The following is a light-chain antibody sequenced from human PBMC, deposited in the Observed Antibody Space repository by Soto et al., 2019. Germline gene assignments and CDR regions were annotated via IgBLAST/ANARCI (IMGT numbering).Light chain of an antibody. Sequence: QSALTQPASVSGSPGQSITISCTGTSSDVGGYNYVSWYQQHPGKAPKLMIYEDSNRPSGVSNRFSCSKSGNTASLTISGLQAEDEADYYCSSYTSSSPYVFGTGTKVTVL. CDR3: SSYTSSSPYV. CDR1: SSDVGGYNY. CDR2: EDS. J-gene: IGLJ1*01. V-gene: IGLV2-14*01.